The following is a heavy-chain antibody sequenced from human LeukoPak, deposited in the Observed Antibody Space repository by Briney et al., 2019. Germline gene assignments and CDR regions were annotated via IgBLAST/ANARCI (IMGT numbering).Heavy chain of an antibody. D-gene: IGHD4-17*01. J-gene: IGHJ5*02. Sequence: GGSLRLSCAASGFTFSSYWMHWVRHAPGKGLVWVSRINSDGSSTTYAHSVNGRFSISRDNAKNTLYVQMNSLRAEDTAVYYCARSRDYGDGRIGSYWFDPWGQGTLVSVSS. V-gene: IGHV3-74*01. CDR2: INSDGSST. CDR1: GFTFSSYW. CDR3: ARSRDYGDGRIGSYWFDP.